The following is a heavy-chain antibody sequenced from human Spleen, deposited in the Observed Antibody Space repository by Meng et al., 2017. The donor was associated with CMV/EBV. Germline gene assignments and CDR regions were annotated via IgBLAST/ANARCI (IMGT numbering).Heavy chain of an antibody. D-gene: IGHD3-16*01. CDR3: AKGAPHWFDP. CDR2: ISYDGSNK. V-gene: IGHV3-30*04. CDR1: GFTFNTYA. J-gene: IGHJ5*02. Sequence: GGSLRLSCAASGFTFNTYAMHWVRQAPGKGLEWVAVISYDGSNKYTADSVQGRLTISRDNSKNTLYLQMDSLRAEDTAVYYCAKGAPHWFDPWGQGTLVTVSS.